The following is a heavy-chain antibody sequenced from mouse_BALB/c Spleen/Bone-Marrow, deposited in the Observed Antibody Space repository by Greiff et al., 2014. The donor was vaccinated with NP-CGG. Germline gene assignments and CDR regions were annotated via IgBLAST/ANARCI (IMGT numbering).Heavy chain of an antibody. V-gene: IGHV7-3*02. Sequence: EVNLVESGGGLVQPGGSLRLSCATSGFTFTDYYMSWVRQPPGKALEWLGFIRNKANGYTTEYSASVKGRFTISRDNSQSILYLQMNPLRAEDSATYYCAREGVYYGNPYWYFDVWGAGTTVTVSS. J-gene: IGHJ1*01. D-gene: IGHD2-1*01. CDR2: IRNKANGYTT. CDR1: GFTFTDYY. CDR3: AREGVYYGNPYWYFDV.